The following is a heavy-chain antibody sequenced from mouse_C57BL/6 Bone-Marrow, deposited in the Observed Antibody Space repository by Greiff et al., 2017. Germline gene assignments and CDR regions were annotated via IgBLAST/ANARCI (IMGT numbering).Heavy chain of an antibody. Sequence: QVQLQQSGPELVKPGASVQLSCKASGYNFTSYDINWVKQRPGQGLEWIGWIYPRDGSTKYNEKFKGKATLTVDTSSSTAYMELHSLTSEDSAVYFCARDYGSSYWYFDVWGTGTTVTVSS. CDR3: ARDYGSSYWYFDV. CDR1: GYNFTSYD. D-gene: IGHD1-1*01. V-gene: IGHV1-85*01. J-gene: IGHJ1*03. CDR2: IYPRDGST.